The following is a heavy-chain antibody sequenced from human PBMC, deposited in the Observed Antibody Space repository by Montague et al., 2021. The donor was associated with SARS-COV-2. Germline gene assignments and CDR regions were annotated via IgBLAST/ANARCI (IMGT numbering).Heavy chain of an antibody. CDR3: ARDTGEYCSGGSCLYGMDV. V-gene: IGHV4-59*01. D-gene: IGHD2-15*01. J-gene: IGHJ6*02. Sequence: SETLSLTCTVSGGSISSYYWSWIRQPSGKGLEWIGYIYYSGSTNYNPSLKSRVTISVDTSKNQFSPKLSSVTAADTAVYYCARDTGEYCSGGSCLYGMDVWGQGTTVTVSS. CDR2: IYYSGST. CDR1: GGSISSYY.